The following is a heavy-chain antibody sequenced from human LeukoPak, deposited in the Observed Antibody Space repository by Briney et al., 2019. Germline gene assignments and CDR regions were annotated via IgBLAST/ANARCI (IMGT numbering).Heavy chain of an antibody. CDR1: GFTFSSYG. V-gene: IGHV3-30*03. CDR3: TSSNDYGGY. Sequence: GRSLRLSCAASGFTFSSYGMHWVRQAPGTGLEWVAVISYDGSNKYYADSVKGRFTISRDNSKNTLYLQMNSLKTEDTAVYYCTSSNDYGGYWGQGTLVTVSS. J-gene: IGHJ4*02. CDR2: ISYDGSNK.